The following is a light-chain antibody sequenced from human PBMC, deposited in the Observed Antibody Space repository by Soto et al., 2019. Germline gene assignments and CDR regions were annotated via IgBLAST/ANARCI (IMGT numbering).Light chain of an antibody. J-gene: IGLJ3*02. V-gene: IGLV1-40*01. CDR2: SNS. CDR3: QSYDSSLSVWV. CDR1: SSNIGAGYD. Sequence: QSVLTQPPSVSGAPGQRVTISCTGSSSNIGAGYDVHWYQQLPGTAPKLLIYSNSNRPSGVPDRFSGSKSGTSASLAITRLQAEDEADYYCQSYDSSLSVWVFGGGTKLTVL.